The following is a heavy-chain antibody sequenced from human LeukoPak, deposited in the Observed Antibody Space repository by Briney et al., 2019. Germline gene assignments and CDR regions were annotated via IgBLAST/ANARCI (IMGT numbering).Heavy chain of an antibody. CDR1: GFTFSDYY. J-gene: IGHJ3*02. Sequence: GSLRLSCAASGFTFSDYYMSWIRQAPGKGLEWVSYISSSGSTIYYADSVKGRFTISRDNAKNTVYLQMNSLRVEDTAMYFCASVRLPGDAFDIWGQGTRVTVSS. V-gene: IGHV3-11*04. CDR2: ISSSGSTI. CDR3: ASVRLPGDAFDI.